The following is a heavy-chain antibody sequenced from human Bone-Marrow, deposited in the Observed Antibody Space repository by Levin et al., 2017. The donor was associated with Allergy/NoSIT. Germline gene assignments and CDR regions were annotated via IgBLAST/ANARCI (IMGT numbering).Heavy chain of an antibody. D-gene: IGHD1-14*01. CDR3: AKANQNYWHFDL. J-gene: IGHJ2*01. V-gene: IGHV3-23*01. CDR1: GFSFNNYS. CDR2: VNDNAYT. Sequence: LSLTCAASGFSFNNYSMSWVRQAPGKGLEWVSTVNDNAYTYYADSVKGRFTVSRDNSKRTLFLHMSRVRAEDTAVDDCAKANQNYWHFDLWGRGNLVTVSS.